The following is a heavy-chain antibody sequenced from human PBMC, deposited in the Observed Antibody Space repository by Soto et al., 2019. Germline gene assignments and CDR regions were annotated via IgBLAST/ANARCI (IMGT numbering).Heavy chain of an antibody. Sequence: QVQLVESGGGVVQPGRSLRLSCAASGFTFSSYGMHWVRQAPGKGLEWVAVISYDGSNKYYADSVKGRFTISRDNSKTTLYLQMNGLRAEDPAVYYCAKDFDEDIVVVVAATLAYWGQGSLVTVSS. CDR3: AKDFDEDIVVVVAATLAY. V-gene: IGHV3-30*18. J-gene: IGHJ4*02. D-gene: IGHD2-15*01. CDR2: ISYDGSNK. CDR1: GFTFSSYG.